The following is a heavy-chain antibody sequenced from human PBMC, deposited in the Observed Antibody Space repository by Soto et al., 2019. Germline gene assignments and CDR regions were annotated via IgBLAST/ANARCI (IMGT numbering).Heavy chain of an antibody. CDR3: AFGNLSYYFDF. CDR2: IWYDGSDK. CDR1: GFTFIGFG. J-gene: IGHJ4*02. D-gene: IGHD3-16*01. V-gene: IGHV3-33*01. Sequence: GGSLRLSCAASGFTFIGFGVHWVRQSPGKGLEWVAIIWYDGSDKYYADSVKGRFTISRDNSENTLYLQMNSLRAEDTAVYHCAFGNLSYYFDFWGQGTPVTVSS.